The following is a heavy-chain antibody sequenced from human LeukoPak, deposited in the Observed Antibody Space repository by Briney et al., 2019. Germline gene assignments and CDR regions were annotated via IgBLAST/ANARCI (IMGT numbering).Heavy chain of an antibody. CDR1: GFTFSSYS. Sequence: GGSLRLSCAASGFTFSSYSMNWVRQAPGKGLEWVSYISSSSSTIYYADSVKGRFTISRDNAKNSLYLQMNSLRAEDTAVYYCARESYSSSPDNWFDPWGQGTLATVSS. V-gene: IGHV3-48*01. J-gene: IGHJ5*02. CDR3: ARESYSSSPDNWFDP. CDR2: ISSSSSTI. D-gene: IGHD6-6*01.